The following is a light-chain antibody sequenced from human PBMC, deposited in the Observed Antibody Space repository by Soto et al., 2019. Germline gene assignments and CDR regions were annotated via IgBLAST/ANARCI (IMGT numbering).Light chain of an antibody. J-gene: IGKJ1*01. CDR2: DAS. V-gene: IGKV3-11*01. Sequence: LTQAPATLSLSPGARVTLSCRASQSISSYLSWYQQRPGQASRRLIYDASKRATGFPARFSGSGSGTDFTLTISRLEPEDFALYFCKQGSRWPPTFGQGTKVEIK. CDR3: KQGSRWPPT. CDR1: QSISSY.